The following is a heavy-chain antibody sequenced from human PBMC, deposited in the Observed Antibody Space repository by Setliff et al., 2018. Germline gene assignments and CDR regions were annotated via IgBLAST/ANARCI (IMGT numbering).Heavy chain of an antibody. J-gene: IGHJ4*02. V-gene: IGHV1-69*05. CDR2: IIPIFGTA. CDR3: ARRWDFGYFDY. D-gene: IGHD1-26*01. Sequence: SVKVSCKASGGTFSSYATSWVRQAPGQGLEWMGGIIPIFGTANYAQKFQGRVTITTDESTSTAYMELSSPRSEDTAVYYCARRWDFGYFDYWGQGTLVTVSS. CDR1: GGTFSSYA.